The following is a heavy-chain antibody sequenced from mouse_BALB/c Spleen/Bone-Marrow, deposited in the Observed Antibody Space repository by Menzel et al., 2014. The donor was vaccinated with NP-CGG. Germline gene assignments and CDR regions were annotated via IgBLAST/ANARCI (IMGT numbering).Heavy chain of an antibody. Sequence: EVKLLESGGGLVQSGGSLKLSCAASGFDFSRYWMTWVRQAPGKGLEWIGEINPDSSTINYTPSLKDKFIISRDNAKNTLYPQMSKVRSEDTALYYCARPGYYGYQDVWGAGTTVTVSS. J-gene: IGHJ1*01. D-gene: IGHD1-2*01. CDR3: ARPGYYGYQDV. V-gene: IGHV4-1*02. CDR1: GFDFSRYW. CDR2: INPDSSTI.